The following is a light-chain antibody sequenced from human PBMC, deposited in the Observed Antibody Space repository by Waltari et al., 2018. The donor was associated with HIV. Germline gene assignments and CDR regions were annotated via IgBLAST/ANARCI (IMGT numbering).Light chain of an antibody. CDR2: EVT. Sequence: QSALTQPPSASGSPGQSVTIPCTGTRRAVGGYNYVSWYQQHPGKAPHLLIYEVTQRPSGVPGRFSGSRSGNTASLTVSGLQAEDEADYFCSSYAGSKNLVVFGGGTKLTVL. V-gene: IGLV2-8*01. CDR1: RRAVGGYNY. CDR3: SSYAGSKNLVV. J-gene: IGLJ2*01.